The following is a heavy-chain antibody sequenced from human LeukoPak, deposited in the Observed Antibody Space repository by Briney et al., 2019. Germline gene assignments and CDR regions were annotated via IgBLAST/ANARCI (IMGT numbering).Heavy chain of an antibody. J-gene: IGHJ5*02. V-gene: IGHV4-38-2*01. Sequence: SETLSLTCAVSGYSISSGYYWGWIRPPPGKGLEWIGSIYHSGSTYYNPSLKSRVTISVGTSKNQFSLKLSSVTAADTAVYYCARVVGCSSTSCYRNWFDPWGQGTLVAVSS. D-gene: IGHD2-2*01. CDR3: ARVVGCSSTSCYRNWFDP. CDR1: GYSISSGYY. CDR2: IYHSGST.